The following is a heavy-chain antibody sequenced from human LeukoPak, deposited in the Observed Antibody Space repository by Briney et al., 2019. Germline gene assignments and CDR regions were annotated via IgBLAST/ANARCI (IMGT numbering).Heavy chain of an antibody. CDR1: GFTFSSYE. Sequence: GGSLRLSCAASGFTFSSYEMNWVRQAPGKGLEWVSYISSSGSTIYYADSVKGRFTISRDNAKNSLYLQMNSLRAEDTAVYYCAREGVTMIAFDYWGQGTLVTVSS. CDR3: AREGVTMIAFDY. D-gene: IGHD3-22*01. V-gene: IGHV3-48*03. CDR2: ISSSGSTI. J-gene: IGHJ4*02.